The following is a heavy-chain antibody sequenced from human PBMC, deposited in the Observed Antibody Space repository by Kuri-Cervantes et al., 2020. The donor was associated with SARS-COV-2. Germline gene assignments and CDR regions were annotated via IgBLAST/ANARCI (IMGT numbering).Heavy chain of an antibody. CDR1: GGTFSSYA. V-gene: IGHV1-69*13. Sequence: SSVKVSCKASGGTFSSYAISWVRQAPGQGLEWMGGIIPIFGTANYAQKFQGRVTITADESTSTAYMELSSLRSEDTAVYYCARDASSGSYLGGDLNLDYWGQGTLVTVSS. D-gene: IGHD1-26*01. CDR3: ARDASSGSYLGGDLNLDY. J-gene: IGHJ4*02. CDR2: IIPIFGTA.